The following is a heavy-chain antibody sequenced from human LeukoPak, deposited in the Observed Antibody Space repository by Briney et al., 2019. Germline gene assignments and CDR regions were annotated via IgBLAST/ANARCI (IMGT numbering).Heavy chain of an antibody. CDR2: IYSGGST. V-gene: IGHV3-53*01. J-gene: IGHJ4*02. CDR1: GFTVSSNY. CDR3: ARGSPILRGRPFDY. Sequence: GGSLRLSCAAFGFTVSSNYMSWVRQAPGKGLEWISVIYSGGSTYYADSVKGRFTISRDNSKNTLYLQMNSLRAEDTAVYYCARGSPILRGRPFDYWGQGTLVTVSS. D-gene: IGHD3-10*01.